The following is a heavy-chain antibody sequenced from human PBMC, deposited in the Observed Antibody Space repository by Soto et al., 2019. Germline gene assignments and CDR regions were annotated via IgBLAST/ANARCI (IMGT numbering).Heavy chain of an antibody. CDR3: AAPSGYYWVHDY. V-gene: IGHV4-30-4*01. CDR1: GGSISSGENY. CDR2: IYDSGDT. Sequence: QVQLQESGPGLVKPSQTLSLTCSVSGGSISSGENYWNWIRQPPGKGLEWIGYIYDSGDTYYNPSLKGRVTISLATSKNQFSLKLSSVTAADSAVYYGAAPSGYYWVHDYWGQGTLVTVSS. J-gene: IGHJ4*02. D-gene: IGHD3-22*01.